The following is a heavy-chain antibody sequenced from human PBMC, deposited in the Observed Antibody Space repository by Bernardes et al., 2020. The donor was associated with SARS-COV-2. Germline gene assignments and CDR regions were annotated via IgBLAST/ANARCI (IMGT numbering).Heavy chain of an antibody. CDR1: GYTLTSYV. J-gene: IGHJ5*02. CDR3: ATVVGYTYGGGWFDP. V-gene: IGHV1-18*01. CDR2: ISADSVNT. Sequence: ASVKVSCKASGYTLTSYVISWVRQAPGQGLEWMGWISADSVNTDYAEKFQGRVTMTTDTSTSTAYMELRRLRSDDTAVYYCATVVGYTYGGGWFDPWGQGTLVIVSS. D-gene: IGHD5-18*01.